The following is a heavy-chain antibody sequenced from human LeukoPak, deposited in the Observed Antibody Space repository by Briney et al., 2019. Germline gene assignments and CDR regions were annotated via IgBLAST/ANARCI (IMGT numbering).Heavy chain of an antibody. V-gene: IGHV3-23*01. D-gene: IGHD6-19*01. CDR2: ISGSGGST. CDR3: AKARKQNSSSKSAVAGTVSPFDY. J-gene: IGHJ4*02. Sequence: GGSLRLSCAASGFTFSSYSMNWVRQAPGKGLEWVSAISGSGGSTYYADSVKGRFTISRDNSKNTLYLQMNSLRAEDTAVYYCAKARKQNSSSKSAVAGTVSPFDYWGQGTLVTVSS. CDR1: GFTFSSYS.